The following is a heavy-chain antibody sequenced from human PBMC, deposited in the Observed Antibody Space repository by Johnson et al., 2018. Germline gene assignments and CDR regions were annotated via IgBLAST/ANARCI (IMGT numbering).Heavy chain of an antibody. CDR2: IWYDGSNK. V-gene: IGHV3-33*01. CDR1: GFTFSSYG. D-gene: IGHD2-15*01. J-gene: IGHJ6*02. CDR3: ARAGSARRGMDV. Sequence: QVQLVQSGGGVVQPGRSLRLSCAASGFTFSSYGMHWVRQAPGKGLELVAVIWYDGSNKYYADSVKGRFTISRDNSKNTLYLQMNSLRAEDTAVYYCARAGSARRGMDVWVQGTTVTVSS.